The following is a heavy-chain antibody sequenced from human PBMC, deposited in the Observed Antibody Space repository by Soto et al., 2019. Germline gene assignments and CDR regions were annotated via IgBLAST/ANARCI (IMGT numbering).Heavy chain of an antibody. Sequence: GGSLRLSCAASGFSFSNYAMTWVRQAPGKGLEWVSVITGLSDGMHYADSVKGRLTISRDNSRNTLFLEMNNLRAEDTALYYCAKGITGSRYSSLDYWGQGTLVTVSS. CDR2: ITGLSDGM. CDR1: GFSFSNYA. D-gene: IGHD2-15*01. J-gene: IGHJ4*02. V-gene: IGHV3-23*01. CDR3: AKGITGSRYSSLDY.